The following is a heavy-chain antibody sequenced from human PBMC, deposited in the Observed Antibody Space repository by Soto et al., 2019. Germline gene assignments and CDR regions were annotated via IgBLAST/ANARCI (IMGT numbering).Heavy chain of an antibody. CDR2: ISYDGSNI. Sequence: QVQLAESGGGVVQPGRSLRLSCATSGFTFSNYGMNWIRQAPGKGLEWVAFISYDGSNIHFPDSVKGRFTISRDNPKNTLHLQTNRLIADDTSLYYCVTTEFCTNGLCYPRVSDYWGQGTLVTVSS. CDR1: GFTFSNYG. J-gene: IGHJ4*02. V-gene: IGHV3-30*03. D-gene: IGHD2-8*01. CDR3: VTTEFCTNGLCYPRVSDY.